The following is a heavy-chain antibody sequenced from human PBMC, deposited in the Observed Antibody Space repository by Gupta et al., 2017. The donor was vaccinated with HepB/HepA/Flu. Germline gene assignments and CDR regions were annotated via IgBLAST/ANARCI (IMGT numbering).Heavy chain of an antibody. Sequence: EVQLVESGGGLVQPGGSRRLSCAASGFTFSDYSMNWVRQAPGKGLEWVSYISSSSSTIYYADSVKGRFTISRDNAKKSLYLQMNSLRDEDTAVYYCARVGWGAAAGGRGYWGQGTLVTVSS. CDR1: GFTFSDYS. CDR3: ARVGWGAAAGGRGY. V-gene: IGHV3-48*02. J-gene: IGHJ4*02. CDR2: ISSSSSTI. D-gene: IGHD6-25*01.